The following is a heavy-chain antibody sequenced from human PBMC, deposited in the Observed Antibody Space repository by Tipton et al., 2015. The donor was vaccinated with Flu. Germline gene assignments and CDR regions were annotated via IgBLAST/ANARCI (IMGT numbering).Heavy chain of an antibody. CDR3: ARRDCSNYVSEPKNWLDP. D-gene: IGHD4-11*01. CDR1: GDSIGSDYY. Sequence: TLSLTCSVSGDSIGSDYYWGWIRQPPGKGLEWLGNIHRSGNTYYNSSLKSRVTISLDKSKNQFSLRLVSMTATDTAVYYCARRDCSNYVSEPKNWLDPWGQGILVTVSS. V-gene: IGHV4-38-2*01. J-gene: IGHJ5*02. CDR2: IHRSGNT.